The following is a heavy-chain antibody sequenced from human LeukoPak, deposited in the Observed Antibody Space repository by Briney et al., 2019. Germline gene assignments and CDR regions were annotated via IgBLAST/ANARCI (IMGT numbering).Heavy chain of an antibody. V-gene: IGHV7-4-1*02. CDR2: INTNTGNP. CDR1: GYTFTSYA. Sequence: GASVKVSCKASGYTFTSYAMNWVRQAPGQRLEWMGWINTNTGNPTYAQGFTGRFVFSLDTSVSTAYLQISSLKAEDTAVYYCASGLSETFMVRGPLYYFDYWGQGTLVTVSS. J-gene: IGHJ4*02. CDR3: ASGLSETFMVRGPLYYFDY. D-gene: IGHD3-10*01.